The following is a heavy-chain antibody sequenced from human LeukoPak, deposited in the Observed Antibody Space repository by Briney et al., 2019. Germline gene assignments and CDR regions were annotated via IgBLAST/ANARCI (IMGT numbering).Heavy chain of an antibody. D-gene: IGHD3-10*01. CDR2: INPNSGGT. V-gene: IGHV1-2*02. J-gene: IGHJ3*02. CDR1: GYTFTGYY. Sequence: AASVKVSCKASGYTFTGYYMHWVRQAPGQGLEWMGWINPNSGGTNYAQKFQGRVTMTRDTSISTAYMELSRLRSDDTAVYYCARGIVGYGSGMWGAFDIWGQGTMVTVSS. CDR3: ARGIVGYGSGMWGAFDI.